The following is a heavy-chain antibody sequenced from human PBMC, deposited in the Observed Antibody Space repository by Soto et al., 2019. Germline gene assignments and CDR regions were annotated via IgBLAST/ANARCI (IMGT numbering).Heavy chain of an antibody. D-gene: IGHD2-15*01. J-gene: IGHJ6*02. CDR1: GYTFTGYY. V-gene: IGHV1-2*04. CDR2: INPNSGGT. Sequence: GASVKVSCKASGYTFTGYYMHRVRQAPGQGLEWMGWINPNSGGTNYAQKFQGWVTMTRDTSISTAYMELSRLRSEDTAVYYCASHSLGYCSGGSCYSHRRGPYYFYYYGMDVWGQGTTVTVSS. CDR3: ASHSLGYCSGGSCYSHRRGPYYFYYYGMDV.